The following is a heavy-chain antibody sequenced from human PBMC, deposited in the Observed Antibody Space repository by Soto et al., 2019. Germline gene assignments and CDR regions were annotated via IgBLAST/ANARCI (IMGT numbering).Heavy chain of an antibody. CDR2: ISAYNGDT. D-gene: IGHD4-17*01. CDR3: ARREGTTDFYYFMDV. Sequence: QVQLVQSGAEVKEPGASVKVSCKASGYTFTNYGITGVRQAPGQGLEWMGWISAYNGDTYYAQNLQGRVTLTTDTSTSTVYMELRSLGSDDTAVYYCARREGTTDFYYFMDVWGKGTTVTVSS. CDR1: GYTFTNYG. J-gene: IGHJ6*03. V-gene: IGHV1-18*01.